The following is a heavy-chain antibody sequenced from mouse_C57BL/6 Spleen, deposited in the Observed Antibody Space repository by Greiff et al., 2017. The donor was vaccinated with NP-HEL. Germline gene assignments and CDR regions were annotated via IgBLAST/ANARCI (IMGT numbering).Heavy chain of an antibody. CDR2: IDPSDSDT. CDR1: GYTFTSYW. V-gene: IGHV1-50*01. D-gene: IGHD1-1*01. CDR3: ARPLDYGSSHYAMDY. Sequence: QVQLQQPGAELVKPGASVKLSCKASGYTFTSYWMQWVKQRPGQGLEWIGEIDPSDSDTNYNQKFKGKATLTVDTSSSTAYMQLSSLTSEDSAVYYCARPLDYGSSHYAMDYWGQGTSVTVSS. J-gene: IGHJ4*01.